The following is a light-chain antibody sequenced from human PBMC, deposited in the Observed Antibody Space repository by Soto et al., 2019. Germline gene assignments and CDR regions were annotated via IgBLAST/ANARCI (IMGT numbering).Light chain of an antibody. CDR2: GIS. Sequence: EIVLTHSPGTLSLSPGERATLSCMASHTISSSYLAWYQQKPGQAPRLLMYGISRRATGIPDRFSGSGSGTDFTLTITRLEPEDFAVYYCQQYVTSSPRTFGQGTTVDIK. CDR1: HTISSSY. CDR3: QQYVTSSPRT. V-gene: IGKV3-20*01. J-gene: IGKJ1*01.